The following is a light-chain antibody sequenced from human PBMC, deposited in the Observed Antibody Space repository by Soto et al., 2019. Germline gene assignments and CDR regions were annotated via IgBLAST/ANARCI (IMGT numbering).Light chain of an antibody. J-gene: IGKJ2*01. CDR2: DAS. V-gene: IGKV1-5*01. CDR1: QSSSSR. Sequence: DIQMTQSPSTLSASVGDRVTITCRASQSSSSRLAWYQQKSGKAPKPLIYDASSLKSGIPSRFSGSGSGTEVTLTISCLQPDDFATYYCHEYNSYSYTFGQGTKLEIK. CDR3: HEYNSYSYT.